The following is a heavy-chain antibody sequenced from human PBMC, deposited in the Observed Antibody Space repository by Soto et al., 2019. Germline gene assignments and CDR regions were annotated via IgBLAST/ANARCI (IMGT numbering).Heavy chain of an antibody. D-gene: IGHD1-26*01. CDR1: GFTFSSYA. V-gene: IGHV3-23*01. J-gene: IGHJ5*01. CDR2: ISGSGGST. CDR3: TTHEEGAPWAGGFDS. Sequence: GGSLRLSCAASGFTFSSYAMSWVRQAPGKGLEWVSAISGSGGSTYYADSVKGRFAVSRDNSNVTLYLQMDSLRVEDTAIYYCTTHEEGAPWAGGFDSWGQGTLVTVSS.